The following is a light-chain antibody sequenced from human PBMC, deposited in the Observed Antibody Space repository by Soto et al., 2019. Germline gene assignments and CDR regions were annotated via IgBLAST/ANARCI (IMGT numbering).Light chain of an antibody. CDR3: QSYDNSLSGWV. J-gene: IGLJ1*01. Sequence: QSVLTQPPSVSGCPGQRVTISCTWISSNIGADYGVHWYQHLPGTAPKLLIQVNNNRPSGVPDRFSGSKSGTSASLAITGLQAEDEADYYCQSYDNSLSGWVFGTGTKVTVL. CDR1: SSNIGADYG. V-gene: IGLV1-40*01. CDR2: VNN.